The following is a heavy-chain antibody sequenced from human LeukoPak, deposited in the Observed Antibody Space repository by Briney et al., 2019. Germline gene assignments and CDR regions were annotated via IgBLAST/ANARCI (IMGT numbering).Heavy chain of an antibody. CDR3: ASTLPGRIAVAVTGYYYGMDV. J-gene: IGHJ6*02. CDR1: GGSISSYY. V-gene: IGHV4-59*01. CDR2: IYYSGST. D-gene: IGHD6-19*01. Sequence: PSETLSLTCTVSGGSISSYYWSWIRQPPGKGLEWIGYIYYSGSTNYNPSLKSRVTISVDTSKNQFSLKLSSVTAADTAVYYCASTLPGRIAVAVTGYYYGMDVWGQGTTVTVSS.